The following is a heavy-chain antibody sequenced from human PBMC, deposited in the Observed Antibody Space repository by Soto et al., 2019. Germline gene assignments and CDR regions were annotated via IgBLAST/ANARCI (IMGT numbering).Heavy chain of an antibody. CDR3: ARGAMAYFDY. CDR2: FIAMLGTP. D-gene: IGHD5-18*01. V-gene: IGHV1-69*13. CDR1: GGTFGSQG. Sequence: GDSVKVSCKASGGTFGSQGIAWVRQAPGQGLEWMGGFIAMLGTPTYAKKVQGRATISADESLTSSYLELRSLRSEDTGVYFCARGAMAYFDYRGQGTLVTAS. J-gene: IGHJ4*02.